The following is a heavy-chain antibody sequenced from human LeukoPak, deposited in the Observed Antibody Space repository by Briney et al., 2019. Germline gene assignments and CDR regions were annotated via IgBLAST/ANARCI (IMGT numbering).Heavy chain of an antibody. CDR1: GYTFTGYY. V-gene: IGHV1-2*02. J-gene: IGHJ5*02. CDR3: ARDTKRSWYLGGRFHWFDP. CDR2: INPNSGGT. Sequence: GASVKVSCKASGYTFTGYYMHWVRQAPGQGLEWMGWINPNSGGTNYAQKFQGRVTMTRDTSISTAYMELSRLRSDDTAVYYCARDTKRSWYLGGRFHWFDPWGQRTLVTVSS. D-gene: IGHD6-13*01.